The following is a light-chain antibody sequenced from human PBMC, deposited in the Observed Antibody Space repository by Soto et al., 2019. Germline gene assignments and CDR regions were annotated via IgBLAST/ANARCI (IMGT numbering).Light chain of an antibody. Sequence: QSALTQPRSVSRSPGQSVTISCTGTSSDVGDYKYVSWYRQDPGKAPKIIIYDISERPSGVPDRFSGSKSGNTASLTISGLQAEDESAYYCCSYAGSYSYVFGTGTKLTVL. J-gene: IGLJ1*01. V-gene: IGLV2-11*01. CDR2: DIS. CDR3: CSYAGSYSYV. CDR1: SSDVGDYKY.